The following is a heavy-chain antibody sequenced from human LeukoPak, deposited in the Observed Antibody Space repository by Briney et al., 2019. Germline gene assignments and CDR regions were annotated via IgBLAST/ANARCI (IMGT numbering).Heavy chain of an antibody. D-gene: IGHD5-12*01. J-gene: IGHJ4*02. CDR3: ASPDPRRGYSGYETYFDY. Sequence: GESLMISCKGSGYSFTSYWIGWVRQMPGKGLEWMGIIYPVDSDTRYSPSFQGQVTISADKSISTAYLQWSSLKASDSAMYYCASPDPRRGYSGYETYFDYWGQGTLVTVSS. CDR2: IYPVDSDT. V-gene: IGHV5-51*01. CDR1: GYSFTSYW.